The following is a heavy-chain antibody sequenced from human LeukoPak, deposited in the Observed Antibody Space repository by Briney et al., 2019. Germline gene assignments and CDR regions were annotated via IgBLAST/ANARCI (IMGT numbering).Heavy chain of an antibody. V-gene: IGHV4-39*01. D-gene: IGHD3-22*01. CDR1: GGSLTSSSYF. CDR3: ARHARGDYDIRDYFDY. CDR2: LRDRGRT. Sequence: ETLSLTCTVSGGSLTSSSYFWGWIRQPPGKGQEWFGSLRDRGRTYYHPSLKSRVTISVQASNHHFSLNLSSVTAADTAVYYCARHARGDYDIRDYFDYWGQGTLVSVSS. J-gene: IGHJ4*02.